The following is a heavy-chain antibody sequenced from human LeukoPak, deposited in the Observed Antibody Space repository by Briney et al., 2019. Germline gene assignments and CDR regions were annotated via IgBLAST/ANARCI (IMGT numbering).Heavy chain of an antibody. J-gene: IGHJ4*02. V-gene: IGHV1-2*02. D-gene: IGHD4-17*01. CDR3: ARDYGDYVYCLWD. Sequence: GASVKVSCKASGYTFTGYYMHWVRQAPGQGLERMGWINPNSGGTNYAQKFQGRVTMTRDTSISTAYMELSGLRSDDTAVYYCARDYGDYVYCLWDWGQGTLVTVSS. CDR1: GYTFTGYY. CDR2: INPNSGGT.